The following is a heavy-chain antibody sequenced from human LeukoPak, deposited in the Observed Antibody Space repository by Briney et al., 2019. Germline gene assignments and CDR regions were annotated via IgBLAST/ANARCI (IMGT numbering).Heavy chain of an antibody. Sequence: SETLSLTCTVSGGSISSGSYYWSWIRQPPGKGLVWIGYIYYSGSTNYNPSLKSRVTISVDTSKNQFSLKLSSVTAADTAVYYCARLRWKSGYYLLSGAFDIWGQGTMVTVSS. V-gene: IGHV4-61*01. CDR2: IYYSGST. CDR3: ARLRWKSGYYLLSGAFDI. CDR1: GGSISSGSYY. D-gene: IGHD3-22*01. J-gene: IGHJ3*02.